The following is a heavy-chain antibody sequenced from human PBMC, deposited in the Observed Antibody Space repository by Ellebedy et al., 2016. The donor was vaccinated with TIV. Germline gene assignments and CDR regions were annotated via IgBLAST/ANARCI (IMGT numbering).Heavy chain of an antibody. CDR3: AKKRPTFGKSYFDY. D-gene: IGHD1-1*01. V-gene: IGHV3-74*01. CDR2: IHSDGSST. CDR1: GFTFSSYW. Sequence: GGSLRLSCAASGFTFSSYWMHWVRQVPGKGLVWVSRIHSDGSSTNYADSVKGRFTISRDNAKNTLYLQMNSLRAEDTAVYYCAKKRPTFGKSYFDYWGQGTLVTVSS. J-gene: IGHJ4*02.